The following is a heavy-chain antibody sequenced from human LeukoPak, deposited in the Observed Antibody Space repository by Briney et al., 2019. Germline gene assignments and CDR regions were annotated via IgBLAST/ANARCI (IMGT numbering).Heavy chain of an antibody. CDR3: TRGRYLLLGPNDY. CDR2: ITMNSVR. CDR1: GFSLSDYG. Sequence: QSGGSLRLSCSASGFSLSDYGMSWVRQAPGKGLEWVSYITMNSVRFYADSVKGRFTISRDNDKNSVYLQMNSLRDEDTAVYYCTRGRYLLLGPNDYWGQGSLVTVSS. D-gene: IGHD2-2*01. J-gene: IGHJ4*02. V-gene: IGHV3-48*02.